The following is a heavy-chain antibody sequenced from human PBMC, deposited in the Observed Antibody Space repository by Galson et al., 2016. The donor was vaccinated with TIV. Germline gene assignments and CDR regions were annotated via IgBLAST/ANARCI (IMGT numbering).Heavy chain of an antibody. CDR3: AKEENSGYYPNDAFDF. CDR1: GFTFSSYN. D-gene: IGHD3-3*01. V-gene: IGHV3-30*18. Sequence: SLRLSCAASGFTFSSYNMHWVRQAPGKGLEWVAVIAYDGSYKHYAGSVKGRFIVSRDNSKTTLDLQMKSLGAEDTALYYCAKEENSGYYPNDAFDFWGQGTMVTVS. J-gene: IGHJ3*01. CDR2: IAYDGSYK.